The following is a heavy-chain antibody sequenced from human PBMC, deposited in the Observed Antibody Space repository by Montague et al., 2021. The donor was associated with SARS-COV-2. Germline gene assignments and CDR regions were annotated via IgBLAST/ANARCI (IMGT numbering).Heavy chain of an antibody. V-gene: IGHV4-4*09. Sequence: SETLSLTCTVSGVAISYGDWSWIRQPPGKGLEWIVTILENGDTDHNPPLKSRVTVSEDTSQNQFSLRLSSVAAADTALYYCARYYERSWDVWGQGTTVTVSS. CDR2: ILENGDT. CDR1: GVAISYGD. D-gene: IGHD3-16*01. J-gene: IGHJ6*02. CDR3: ARYYERSWDV.